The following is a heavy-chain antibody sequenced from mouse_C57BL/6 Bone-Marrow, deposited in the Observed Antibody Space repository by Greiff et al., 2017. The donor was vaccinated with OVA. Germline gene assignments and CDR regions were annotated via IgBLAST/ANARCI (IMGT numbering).Heavy chain of an antibody. V-gene: IGHV5-17*01. Sequence: EVQVVESGGGLVKPGGSLKLSCAASGFTFSDYGMHWVRQAPEKGLEWVAYISSGSSTIYYADTVKGRFTISRDNAKNTLFLQMTSLRSEDTAMYYCARHDYGSSLPFAYWGQGTLVTVSA. J-gene: IGHJ3*01. CDR1: GFTFSDYG. CDR2: ISSGSSTI. CDR3: ARHDYGSSLPFAY. D-gene: IGHD1-1*01.